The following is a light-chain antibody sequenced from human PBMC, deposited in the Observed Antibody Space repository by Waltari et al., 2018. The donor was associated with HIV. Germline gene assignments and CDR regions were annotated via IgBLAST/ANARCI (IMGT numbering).Light chain of an antibody. Sequence: QSVLTQPPSASGTPGQRVTISCSASNTNIGSKDVYWFQHLPGTAPKLLIYRTNQRRSGVPDRFSGSKSGTSASLAISGLRSDDEADYYCAAWDDTLSSYVFGTGTTVTV. CDR1: NTNIGSKD. J-gene: IGLJ1*01. CDR2: RTN. V-gene: IGLV1-47*01. CDR3: AAWDDTLSSYV.